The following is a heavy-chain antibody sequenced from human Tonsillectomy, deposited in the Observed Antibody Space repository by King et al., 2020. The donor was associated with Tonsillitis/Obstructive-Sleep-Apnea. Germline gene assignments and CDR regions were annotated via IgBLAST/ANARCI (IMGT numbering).Heavy chain of an antibody. J-gene: IGHJ4*02. V-gene: IGHV3-15*01. CDR2: VKSKPDGGTT. CDR1: GFTFSNAW. CDR3: STGIDFDS. Sequence: VQLVESGGGLVKPGGSLRLSCAGSGFTFSNAWMSWVRQAPGNGLEWVGRVKSKPDGGTTDYAAPVNGRFTISRDDSNNRVYLQMNSLKTEDTAVYYCSTGIDFDSWGQGTLVTVSS. D-gene: IGHD2-21*01.